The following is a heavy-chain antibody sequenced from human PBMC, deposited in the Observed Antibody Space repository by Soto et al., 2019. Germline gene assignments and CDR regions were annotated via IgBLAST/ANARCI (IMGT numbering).Heavy chain of an antibody. CDR1: GYTLTELS. J-gene: IGHJ3*02. CDR2: FDPEDGET. D-gene: IGHD3-9*01. CDR3: ATVTIYDILTGPDAFDN. V-gene: IGHV1-24*01. Sequence: ASVKVSCKVSGYTLTELSMHWVRQAPGKGLEWMGGFDPEDGETIYAQKFQGRVTMTEDTSTDTAYMELSSLRSEDTAVYYCATVTIYDILTGPDAFDNWGQGTMVTVSS.